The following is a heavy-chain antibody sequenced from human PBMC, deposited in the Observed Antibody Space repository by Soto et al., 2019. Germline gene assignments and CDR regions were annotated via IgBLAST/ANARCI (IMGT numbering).Heavy chain of an antibody. CDR2: INPNSGGT. V-gene: IGHV1-2*02. Sequence: VKVSCKASGYTFTGYYMHWVRQAPGQGLEWMGWINPNSGGTNYAQKFQGRVTMTRDTSISTAYMELSRLRSDDTAVYYCAASVGYCSSTSCYGVYNWFDPWGQGTLVTVSS. CDR1: GYTFTGYY. D-gene: IGHD2-2*01. CDR3: AASVGYCSSTSCYGVYNWFDP. J-gene: IGHJ5*02.